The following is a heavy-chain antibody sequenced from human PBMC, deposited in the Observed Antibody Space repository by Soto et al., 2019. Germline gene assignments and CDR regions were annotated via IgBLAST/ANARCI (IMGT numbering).Heavy chain of an antibody. CDR1: GFTFSNYA. CDR3: AKDKWGSASCYSDY. CDR2: FSGSGANT. D-gene: IGHD2-2*01. J-gene: IGHJ4*02. V-gene: IGHV3-23*01. Sequence: EVQLLESGGGLVQPGGSLRLSCAASGFTFSNYAMSWVRQAPGKGLEWVSTFSGSGANTYYADSVKGRFTTSRDNSETTRYLQMNSLRAEDTAVYYCAKDKWGSASCYSDYGGQGSLVTVSS.